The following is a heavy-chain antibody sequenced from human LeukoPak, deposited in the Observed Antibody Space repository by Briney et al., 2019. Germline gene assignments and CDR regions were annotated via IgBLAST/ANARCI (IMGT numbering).Heavy chain of an antibody. D-gene: IGHD6-19*01. Sequence: ASVKVSCKVSGYTLTELSMHWVRQAPGKGLEWMGGFDPEGGETIYAQKFQGRVTMTEDTSTDTAYMELSSLRSEDTAVYYCATDRPEGGSSGGFDYWGQGTLVTVSS. J-gene: IGHJ4*02. CDR3: ATDRPEGGSSGGFDY. CDR1: GYTLTELS. CDR2: FDPEGGET. V-gene: IGHV1-24*01.